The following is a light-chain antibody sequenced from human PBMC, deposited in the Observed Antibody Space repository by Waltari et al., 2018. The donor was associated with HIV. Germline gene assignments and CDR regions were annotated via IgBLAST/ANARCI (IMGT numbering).Light chain of an antibody. CDR3: QTWDSDNYV. Sequence: SYDLTQPPSVSVYPGQTTSITSSGANLGAKYVCWYQQKPGQSPIMINYQDHKRPSGIPERFSGSNSGTTATLTITGTQAVDEADYYCQTWDSDNYVFGPGTKVTVL. CDR2: QDH. J-gene: IGLJ1*01. V-gene: IGLV3-1*01. CDR1: NLGAKY.